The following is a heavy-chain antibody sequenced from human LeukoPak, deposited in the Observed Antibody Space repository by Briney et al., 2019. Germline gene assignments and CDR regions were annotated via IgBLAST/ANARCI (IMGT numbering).Heavy chain of an antibody. V-gene: IGHV4-59*01. Sequence: PSETLSLTCTVSGGSISSYYWSWIRQPPGKGLEWIGYIYYIGSTNYNPSLKSRVTISVDTSKNQFSLKLSSVTAADTAVYYCASTPEIYCSGGSCYSGWGWFDPWGQGTLVTVSS. CDR3: ASTPEIYCSGGSCYSGWGWFDP. CDR2: IYYIGST. D-gene: IGHD2-15*01. CDR1: GGSISSYY. J-gene: IGHJ5*02.